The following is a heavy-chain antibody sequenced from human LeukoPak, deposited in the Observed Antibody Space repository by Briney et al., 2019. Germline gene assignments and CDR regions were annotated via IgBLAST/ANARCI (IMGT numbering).Heavy chain of an antibody. J-gene: IGHJ4*02. CDR2: IGIDSGNT. Sequence: GGSLRLSCAASGFTFSDYSMNWVRQAPGKGLEWISYIGIDSGNTNYADSVKGRFTISRDNAKNSLYLRLNSMRAEDTAVYYCGRRGSYLDYWGQGTLVTVSS. V-gene: IGHV3-48*04. CDR1: GFTFSDYS. CDR3: GRRGSYLDY. D-gene: IGHD1-26*01.